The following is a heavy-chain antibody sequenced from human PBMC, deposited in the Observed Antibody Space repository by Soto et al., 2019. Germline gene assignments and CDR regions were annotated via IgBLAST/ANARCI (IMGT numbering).Heavy chain of an antibody. CDR1: AGSFSHYY. V-gene: IGHV4-34*01. CDR3: ARGGSSDWQVALDI. D-gene: IGHD6-19*01. J-gene: IGHJ3*02. CDR2: IKHGGSS. Sequence: QVQQQPWGAGLLKPSETLSLTCTVYAGSFSHYYWNWICQSPGKGLEWIGKIKHGGSSSYNPSLRSRVYISVDMSKTQVSLTLSSVTAADTAVYYCARGGSSDWQVALDIWGQGTMVPVSS.